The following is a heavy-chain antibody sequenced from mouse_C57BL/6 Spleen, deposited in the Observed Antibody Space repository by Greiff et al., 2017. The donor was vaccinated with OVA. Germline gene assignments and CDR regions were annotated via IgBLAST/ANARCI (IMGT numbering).Heavy chain of an antibody. CDR1: GYSITNGNHW. V-gene: IGHV3-4*01. J-gene: IGHJ4*01. CDR2: ISSSGST. D-gene: IGHD2-5*01. CDR3: ARGDSNYDYYAMDY. Sequence: EVKVEESGPALVKPSQTVSLTCTVTGYSITNGNHWWNWIRQVSGSKLEWIGYISSSGSTDSNPSLKSRISITRDTSKNRLFLQLNSVTTEDIATYYCARGDSNYDYYAMDYWGQGTSVTVSS.